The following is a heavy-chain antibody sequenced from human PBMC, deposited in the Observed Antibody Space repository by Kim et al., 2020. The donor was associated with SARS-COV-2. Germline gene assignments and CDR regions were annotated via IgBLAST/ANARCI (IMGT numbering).Heavy chain of an antibody. J-gene: IGHJ6*03. D-gene: IGHD1-1*01. CDR3: ERGPRTRDNWNDRYYYYYMDV. CDR1: GGSFSGYY. Sequence: SETLSLTCAVYGGSFSGYYWSWIRQPPGKGLEWIGEINHSGSTNYNPSLKSRVTISVDTSKNQFSLKLSSVTAADTAGYYCERGPRTRDNWNDRYYYYYMDVWGKGTTVTVSS. CDR2: INHSGST. V-gene: IGHV4-34*01.